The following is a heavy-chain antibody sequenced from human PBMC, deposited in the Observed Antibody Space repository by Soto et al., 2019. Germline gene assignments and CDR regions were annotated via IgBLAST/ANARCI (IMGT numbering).Heavy chain of an antibody. CDR3: ARSIAVAGNMGGAFDI. Sequence: LGESLKISCKGSGYSFTSYWIGWVRQMPGKGLEWMGIIYPGDSDTRYSPSFQGQVTISADKSISTAYLQWSSLEASDTAMYYCARSIAVAGNMGGAFDIWGQGTMVTVSS. CDR1: GYSFTSYW. CDR2: IYPGDSDT. V-gene: IGHV5-51*01. J-gene: IGHJ3*02. D-gene: IGHD6-19*01.